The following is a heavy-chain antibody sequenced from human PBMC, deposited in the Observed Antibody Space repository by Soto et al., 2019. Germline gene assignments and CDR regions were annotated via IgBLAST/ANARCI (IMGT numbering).Heavy chain of an antibody. CDR1: GFTFSSYG. J-gene: IGHJ4*02. D-gene: IGHD3-22*01. CDR2: ISYDGSNK. Sequence: QVQLVESGGGVVQPGRSLRLSCAASGFTFSSYGMHWVRQAPGKGLEWVAVISYDGSNKYYADSVKGRFTISRDNSKNTLYLQMNSLRAEDTAVYYCAKELLREGDSREPYYWGQGTLVTVSS. CDR3: AKELLREGDSREPYY. V-gene: IGHV3-30*18.